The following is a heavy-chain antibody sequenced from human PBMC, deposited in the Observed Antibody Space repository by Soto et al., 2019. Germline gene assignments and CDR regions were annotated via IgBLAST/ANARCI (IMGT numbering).Heavy chain of an antibody. V-gene: IGHV1-18*01. Sequence: VASVKVSCKASGYTFTSYGISWVRQAPGQGLEWMGWISAYNGNTNYAQKLQGRVTMTTDTSTSTAYMELRSLRSDDTAVYYCAIDLYSGNYNLRYYFDYWGQGTLVTVSS. D-gene: IGHD1-26*01. J-gene: IGHJ4*02. CDR2: ISAYNGNT. CDR1: GYTFTSYG. CDR3: AIDLYSGNYNLRYYFDY.